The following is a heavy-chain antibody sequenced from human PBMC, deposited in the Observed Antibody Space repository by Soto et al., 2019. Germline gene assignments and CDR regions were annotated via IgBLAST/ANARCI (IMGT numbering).Heavy chain of an antibody. CDR1: GGSISSYY. J-gene: IGHJ6*03. CDR2: IYYSGST. V-gene: IGHV4-59*05. D-gene: IGHD6-13*01. Sequence: SEPLSPTCPVSGGSISSYYWSWIRQPPGKGLEWIGSIYYSGSTYYNPPLKSRVTISVDTSKNQFSLKLSSVTAADTAVYYCAGFIEAAWYMDVWGKGTTVTVSS. CDR3: AGFIEAAWYMDV.